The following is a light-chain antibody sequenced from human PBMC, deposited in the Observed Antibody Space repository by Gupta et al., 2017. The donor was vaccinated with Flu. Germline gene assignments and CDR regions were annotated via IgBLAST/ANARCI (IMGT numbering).Light chain of an antibody. V-gene: IGLV2-14*01. CDR3: SSYTSSSTLVI. CDR2: EVT. CDR1: NSDVGYYNY. J-gene: IGLJ2*01. Sequence: QSALTQTVSVSGSPGQSITLSCTGRNSDVGYYNYVSWYQQHPGKDPKVIIYEVTNRPSWVSNRFSDSKSGNTASLTISGLQAENEAEYYCSSYTSSSTLVIFGGGTKLTVL.